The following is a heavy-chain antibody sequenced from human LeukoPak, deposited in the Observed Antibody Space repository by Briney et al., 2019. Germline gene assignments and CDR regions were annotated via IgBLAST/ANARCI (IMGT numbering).Heavy chain of an antibody. CDR1: GFTFSSYA. Sequence: PGESLRLSCAASGFTFSSYAMSWVRQAPGKGLEWVSYISSSGSTIYYADSVKGRFTISRDNAKNSLYLQMNSLRAEDTAVYYCARDLHYYYYMDVWGKGTTVTVSS. V-gene: IGHV3-48*03. CDR2: ISSSGSTI. J-gene: IGHJ6*03. CDR3: ARDLHYYYYMDV.